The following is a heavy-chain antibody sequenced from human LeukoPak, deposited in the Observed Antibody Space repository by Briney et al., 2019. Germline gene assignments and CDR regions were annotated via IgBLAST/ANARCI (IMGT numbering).Heavy chain of an antibody. D-gene: IGHD2-2*02. Sequence: ASVKVSCKASAYTFTSNCIHMVRHGPGQGLEWKWIINLGGGRTSYAQTFQGRVTMTRDMSTSTVYMELSSLKSEGTAVYYWARAGGEAAAAIDAFDIWGQGTMVTVSS. J-gene: IGHJ3*02. CDR1: AYTFTSNC. CDR2: INLGGGRT. CDR3: ARAGGEAAAAIDAFDI. V-gene: IGHV1-46*01.